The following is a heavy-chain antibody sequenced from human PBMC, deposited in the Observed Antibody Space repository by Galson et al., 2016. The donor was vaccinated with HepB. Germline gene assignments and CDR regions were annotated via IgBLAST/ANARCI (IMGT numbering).Heavy chain of an antibody. D-gene: IGHD6-13*01. J-gene: IGHJ4*02. CDR2: ITSGGTT. CDR3: ARDWGSSWCLH. V-gene: IGHV3-66*01. CDR1: GFTVSNNY. Sequence: SLRLSCAASGFTVSNNYMRWVRQAPGKGLEWVSGITSGGTTYYADSVKGRFTISRDNSKNTLYLQMNSLKAEDTAVYYCARDWGSSWCLHWGQGTLVTVSS.